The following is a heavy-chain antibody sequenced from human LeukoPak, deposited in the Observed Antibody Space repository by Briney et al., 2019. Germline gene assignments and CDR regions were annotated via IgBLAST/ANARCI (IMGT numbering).Heavy chain of an antibody. Sequence: SETLSLTCTVSGGSISSYYWSWIRQPPGKGLEWIGEINHSGSTNYNPSLKSRVTISVDTSKNQFSLKLSSVTAADTAVYYCAREWWSYHGMDVWGQGTTVTVSS. CDR1: GGSISSYY. CDR2: INHSGST. V-gene: IGHV4-34*01. D-gene: IGHD2-15*01. J-gene: IGHJ6*02. CDR3: AREWWSYHGMDV.